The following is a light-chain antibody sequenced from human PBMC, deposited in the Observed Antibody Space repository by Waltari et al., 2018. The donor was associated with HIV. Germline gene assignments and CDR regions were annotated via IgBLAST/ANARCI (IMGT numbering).Light chain of an antibody. CDR3: VGWDSRLSGYV. Sequence: IENDNVYWYQQLTGAAPRLLIYKDTQRPSGVPDRFTGSKSGTSASLAISGLRSEDEADYYCVGWDSRLSGYVFGSGTKVTVL. CDR2: KDT. J-gene: IGLJ1*01. V-gene: IGLV1-47*01. CDR1: IENDN.